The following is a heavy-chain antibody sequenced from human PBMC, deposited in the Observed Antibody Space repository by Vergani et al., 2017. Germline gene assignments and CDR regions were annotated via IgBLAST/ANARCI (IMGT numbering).Heavy chain of an antibody. CDR1: GFTFSSYA. J-gene: IGHJ4*02. D-gene: IGHD6-19*01. CDR3: ASQGSGWYGGFDY. CDR2: VSGSGYSA. V-gene: IGHV3-23*01. Sequence: EVQLLESGGGLVQPGGSLRLSCAASGFTFSSYAMSWVRQAPGKGLEWVSGVSGSGYSAYYTDSVKGRFTISRDNSKNTLYLQMNSLRAEDTAIYYCASQGSGWYGGFDYWGQGTLVTVSS.